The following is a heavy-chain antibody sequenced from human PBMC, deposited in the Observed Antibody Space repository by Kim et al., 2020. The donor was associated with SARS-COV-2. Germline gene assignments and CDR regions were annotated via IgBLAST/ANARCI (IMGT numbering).Heavy chain of an antibody. D-gene: IGHD3-10*01. CDR2: IYYSGST. CDR1: GGSISSYY. V-gene: IGHV4-59*01. Sequence: SETLSLTCTVSGGSISSYYWSWIRQPPGKGLEWIGYIYYSGSTNYNPSLKSRITISGDTSKNQFSLKLTSVTAADTAVYYCARVPFYGSGSYARMDYYGMDVWGPGTTVIVSS. CDR3: ARVPFYGSGSYARMDYYGMDV. J-gene: IGHJ6*02.